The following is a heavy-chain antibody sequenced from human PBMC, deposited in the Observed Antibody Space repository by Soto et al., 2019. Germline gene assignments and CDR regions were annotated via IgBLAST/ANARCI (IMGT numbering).Heavy chain of an antibody. CDR2: ISASGDTT. D-gene: IGHD3-3*01. V-gene: IGHV3-23*01. Sequence: PGGSLRLSCQASGFTFTKYAMTWVRQAPGKGLEWVSSISASGDTTYYAASVKGRFTISRDSSKSTLFLEMDTLGVEDTAIYYCVKDWSGDKCPCMDVWGLGTTVTVSS. CDR1: GFTFTKYA. J-gene: IGHJ6*02. CDR3: VKDWSGDKCPCMDV.